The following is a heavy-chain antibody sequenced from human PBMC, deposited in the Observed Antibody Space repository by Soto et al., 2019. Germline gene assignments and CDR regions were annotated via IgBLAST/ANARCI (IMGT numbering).Heavy chain of an antibody. CDR2: IDAGNGNT. D-gene: IGHD1-1*01. CDR1: GYAFTSYA. Sequence: ASLKVCCKASGYAFTSYAMHWVRQAPGQRLEWMGWIDAGNGNTKYSQKFQGRVTITRDTSASTAYMELSSLRSEDTAVYYCARVLAITGHYYFDYWGQGTLVTVSS. V-gene: IGHV1-3*01. J-gene: IGHJ4*02. CDR3: ARVLAITGHYYFDY.